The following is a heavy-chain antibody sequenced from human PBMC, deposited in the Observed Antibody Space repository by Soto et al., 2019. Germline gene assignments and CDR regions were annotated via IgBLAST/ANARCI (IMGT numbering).Heavy chain of an antibody. Sequence: GGSLRLSCAASGFTFSSYAMSWVRQAPGKGLEWVSAISGSGGSTYYADSVKGRFTISRDNSKNTLYLQMNSLRAEDTAVYYCAKNLINWNYGSHLEEYYYYMDVWGKGTTVTVSS. J-gene: IGHJ6*03. CDR3: AKNLINWNYGSHLEEYYYYMDV. CDR1: GFTFSSYA. V-gene: IGHV3-23*01. D-gene: IGHD1-7*01. CDR2: ISGSGGST.